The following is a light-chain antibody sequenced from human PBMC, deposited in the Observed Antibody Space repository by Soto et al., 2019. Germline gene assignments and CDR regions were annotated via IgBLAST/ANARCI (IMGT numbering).Light chain of an antibody. V-gene: IGKV3-20*01. J-gene: IGKJ4*01. Sequence: EIVLTQSPGTLFLSPGDRATLSCRASQIVSFSYLAWYQQKPGQAPRLLIYGASSRATGIPDRFSGSESGTDFTLTISRLEPEDFAVYYCQPYGSSPLTFGGGTKVEIK. CDR3: QPYGSSPLT. CDR2: GAS. CDR1: QIVSFSY.